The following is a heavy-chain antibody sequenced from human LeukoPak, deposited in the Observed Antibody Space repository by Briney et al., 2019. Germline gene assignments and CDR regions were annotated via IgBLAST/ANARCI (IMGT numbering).Heavy chain of an antibody. CDR1: GFTFSDYN. CDR2: ISSSATYI. CDR3: ARILVVPAANYYYSYGMGV. J-gene: IGHJ6*02. V-gene: IGHV3-21*06. Sequence: GGSLRLSCAASGFTFSDYNMNWVRQAPGKGLEWVSSISSSATYIYYADSVKGRFTISRDNAKTSLSLQMNSLRAEDTAVYYCARILVVPAANYYYSYGMGVWGQGTTVTVSS. D-gene: IGHD2-2*01.